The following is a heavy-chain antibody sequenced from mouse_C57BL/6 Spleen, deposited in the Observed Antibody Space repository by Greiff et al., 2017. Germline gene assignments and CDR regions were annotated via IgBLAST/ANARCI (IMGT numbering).Heavy chain of an antibody. CDR3: ARSTVVATFDY. J-gene: IGHJ2*01. CDR1: GFTFTDYY. D-gene: IGHD1-1*01. CDR2: IRNKANGYTT. Sequence: EVKLVESGGGLVQPGGSLSLSCAASGFTFTDYYMSWVRQPPGKALEWLGFIRNKANGYTTEYSASVKGRFTISRDNSQSILYLQMNALRAEDSATYYCARSTVVATFDYWGQGTTRTVSS. V-gene: IGHV7-3*01.